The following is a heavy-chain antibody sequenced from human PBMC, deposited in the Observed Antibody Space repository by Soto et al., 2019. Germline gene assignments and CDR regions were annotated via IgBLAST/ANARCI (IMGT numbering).Heavy chain of an antibody. J-gene: IGHJ4*02. CDR1: GGSLSGYY. CDR2: VKDGGHT. V-gene: IGHV4-34*01. D-gene: IGHD5-12*01. Sequence: QVQLQQWGAGLLKPSETLSLNCAVTGGSLSGYYWSWIRQPTGKGLEWIGEVKDGGHTNYSPSLRGRVTISSDTSNIQFSLRLNSVTAADTGVYYCARGQEGVVATHWDQGSLVTVSS. CDR3: ARGQEGVVATH.